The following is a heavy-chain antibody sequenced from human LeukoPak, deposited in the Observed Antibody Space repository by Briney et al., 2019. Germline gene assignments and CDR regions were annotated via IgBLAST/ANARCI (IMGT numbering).Heavy chain of an antibody. CDR2: IYSGGST. Sequence: PGGSLRLSCAASEFSVGSNYMTWVRQAPGKGLEWVSLIYSGGSTYYADSVKGRFTISRDNAKNSLYLQMNSLRAEETAVYYCARGGIEVDPLDHYYYMDVWGKGTTVTVSS. J-gene: IGHJ6*03. CDR3: ARGGIEVDPLDHYYYMDV. CDR1: EFSVGSNY. D-gene: IGHD2-15*01. V-gene: IGHV3-66*01.